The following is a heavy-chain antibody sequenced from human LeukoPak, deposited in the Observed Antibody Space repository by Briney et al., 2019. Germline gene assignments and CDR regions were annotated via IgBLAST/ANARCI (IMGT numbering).Heavy chain of an antibody. D-gene: IGHD4-23*01. Sequence: GASVKVSCKTSGYTFTNYDINWVRQATGQGLEWMGWMNPNSGNTGYAQKFQGRVTITRDMSTSTAYMELSSLRSEDTAVYYCAAEIYGRNSDCCTFDFWGPGTPVTVSS. CDR1: GYTFTNYD. J-gene: IGHJ3*01. CDR3: AAEIYGRNSDCCTFDF. V-gene: IGHV1-8*03. CDR2: MNPNSGNT.